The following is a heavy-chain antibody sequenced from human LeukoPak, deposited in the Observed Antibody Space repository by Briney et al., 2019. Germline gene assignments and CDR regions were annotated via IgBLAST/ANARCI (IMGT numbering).Heavy chain of an antibody. CDR3: ASNYYDSSGYYSKYYFDY. V-gene: IGHV1-69*06. CDR2: IIPIFGTA. Sequence: SVKVSCKASGGTFSSYAISWVRQAPGQGLEWMGGIIPIFGTANYAQKFQGRVTITADKSTSTAYMELSSLRSEDTAVYYCASNYYDSSGYYSKYYFDYWGQGTLVTVSS. CDR1: GGTFSSYA. D-gene: IGHD3-22*01. J-gene: IGHJ4*02.